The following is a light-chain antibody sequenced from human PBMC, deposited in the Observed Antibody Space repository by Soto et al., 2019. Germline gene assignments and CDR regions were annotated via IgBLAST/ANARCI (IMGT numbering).Light chain of an antibody. CDR1: SSDVGAYNY. CDR2: DVS. Sequence: QSVLTQPASVSGSPGQSITISCTGTSSDVGAYNYVSWYQQHPGKAPKLLIYDVSNRPSGVSSRFSGSKSGNTASLTISGLQADDEADYYCSSYTSSSPFVFGTGTKVTVL. CDR3: SSYTSSSPFV. V-gene: IGLV2-14*01. J-gene: IGLJ1*01.